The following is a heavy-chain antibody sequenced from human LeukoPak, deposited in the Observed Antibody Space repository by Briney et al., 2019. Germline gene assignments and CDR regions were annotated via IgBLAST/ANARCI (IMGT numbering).Heavy chain of an antibody. J-gene: IGHJ4*02. Sequence: GGSLRLSCVASGFSISSYSMDWVRQAPGKGLEWVSSISERGTYIYYADSVKGRFTTARDNADNSLYLQMNSLRAEDTAVYYCARDQSIAAFFDYWGQGTLVTVSS. CDR2: ISERGTYI. CDR1: GFSISSYS. V-gene: IGHV3-21*01. CDR3: ARDQSIAAFFDY. D-gene: IGHD6-25*01.